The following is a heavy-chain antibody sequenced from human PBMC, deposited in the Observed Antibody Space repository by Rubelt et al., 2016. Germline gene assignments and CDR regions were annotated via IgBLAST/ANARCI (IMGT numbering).Heavy chain of an antibody. CDR1: GYTFTSYA. CDR2: IHAGNGNP. Sequence: QVQLVQSGAEVKKPGASVKVSCKASGYTFTSYAMHWVRQAPGQRLEWMGWIHAGNGNPKYSQKFQGRGTITRYTSASTAYIGLSSLRAEVTAVYYCARYYYDSSGYVYFDYWGQGTLVTVSS. J-gene: IGHJ4*02. D-gene: IGHD3-22*01. V-gene: IGHV1-3*01. CDR3: ARYYYDSSGYVYFDY.